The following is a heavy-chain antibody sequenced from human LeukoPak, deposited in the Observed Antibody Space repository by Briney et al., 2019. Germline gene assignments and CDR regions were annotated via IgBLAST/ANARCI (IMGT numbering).Heavy chain of an antibody. CDR2: INHSGST. CDR1: GGSFSGYY. V-gene: IGHV4-34*01. J-gene: IGHJ4*02. CDR3: ARSDFWSGYYPFDY. Sequence: SETLSLTCAVYGGSFSGYYWSWIRQPPGKGLEWIGEINHSGSTYYNPSLKSRVTISVDRSKNQFSLKLSSVTAADTAVYYCARSDFWSGYYPFDYWGQGTLVTVSS. D-gene: IGHD3-3*01.